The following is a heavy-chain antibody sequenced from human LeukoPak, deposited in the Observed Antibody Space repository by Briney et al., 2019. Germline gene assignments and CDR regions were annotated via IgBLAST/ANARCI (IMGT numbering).Heavy chain of an antibody. Sequence: SETLSLICAGYGGSFSAYYWGWVRQPPGKALEWIGNIFYSGSTYYSPSLKSRVTISVDTSKNQFSLKLSSVTAADTAVYYCARHRPHFLGRMVRGVISDAFDIWGQGTMVTVSS. CDR1: GGSFSAYY. J-gene: IGHJ3*02. D-gene: IGHD3-10*01. CDR2: IFYSGST. CDR3: ARHRPHFLGRMVRGVISDAFDI. V-gene: IGHV4-34*12.